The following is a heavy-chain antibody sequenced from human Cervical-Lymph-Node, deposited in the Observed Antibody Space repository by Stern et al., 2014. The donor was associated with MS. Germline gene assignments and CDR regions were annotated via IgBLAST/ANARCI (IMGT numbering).Heavy chain of an antibody. CDR3: AKQKGRDYFFDY. CDR1: GYTFTNYY. D-gene: IGHD3-10*01. V-gene: IGHV1-46*03. J-gene: IGHJ4*02. Sequence: QVQLVESGAEVKKPGASVNISCKASGYTFTNYYLHWVRQAPGQGLEWMGILNPSGGVTIYAQKFQGRVTMTGDTSTATMQLSSLRSEDTAVYYCAKQKGRDYFFDYWGQGTLRTVSS. CDR2: LNPSGGVT.